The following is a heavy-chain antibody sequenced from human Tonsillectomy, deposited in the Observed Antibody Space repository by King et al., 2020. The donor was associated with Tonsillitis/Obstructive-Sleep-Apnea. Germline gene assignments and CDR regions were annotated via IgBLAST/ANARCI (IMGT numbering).Heavy chain of an antibody. D-gene: IGHD2-15*01. J-gene: IGHJ4*02. CDR2: INHSGST. Sequence: VQLQQWGAGLLKPSETLSLTCAVYGGSFSGYYWSWIRQPPGKGLEWIGEINHSGSTNYNPSLKSRVTISVDTSKNQFSLKLSSVTAADTAVYYCAGSIDIVVEVAATRFDYWGQGTLVTVSS. CDR3: AGSIDIVVEVAATRFDY. CDR1: GGSFSGYY. V-gene: IGHV4-34*01.